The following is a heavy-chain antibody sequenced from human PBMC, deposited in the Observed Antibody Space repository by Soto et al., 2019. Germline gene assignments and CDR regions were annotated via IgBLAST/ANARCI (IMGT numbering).Heavy chain of an antibody. J-gene: IGHJ4*02. D-gene: IGHD2-2*01. CDR1: GGTFSSYA. V-gene: IGHV1-69*01. CDR2: IIPIFGTA. CDR3: ARDYFSGITLVGSWCFDY. Sequence: QVQLVQPGAEVKKPGSSVKVSCKASGGTFSSYAISWVRQAPGQGLEWMGGIIPIFGTANYAQKFQGRVTITADESTSTAYMELSSLRSEDTAVYYCARDYFSGITLVGSWCFDYWGQGTLVTVSS.